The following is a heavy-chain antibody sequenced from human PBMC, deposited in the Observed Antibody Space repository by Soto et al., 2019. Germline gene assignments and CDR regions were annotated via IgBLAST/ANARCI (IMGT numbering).Heavy chain of an antibody. J-gene: IGHJ4*02. CDR1: GFTFSSNY. Sequence: GGSLRLSWAASGFTFSSNYMTWVRQAPGKGLEWVSVIYNGGTTDYADSVKGRFIISRDNSKNTLYLQMNSLRAEDTAVYYCARVGYGLLTAYFDYWGQGTPVTVSS. V-gene: IGHV3-66*01. CDR2: IYNGGTT. D-gene: IGHD3-9*01. CDR3: ARVGYGLLTAYFDY.